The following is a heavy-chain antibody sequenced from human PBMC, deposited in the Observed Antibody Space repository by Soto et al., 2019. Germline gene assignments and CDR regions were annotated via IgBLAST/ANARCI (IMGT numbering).Heavy chain of an antibody. J-gene: IGHJ1*01. D-gene: IGHD1-7*01. CDR2: IRPSGGRI. V-gene: IGHV3-23*01. Sequence: EVQLLDSGGDLVQPGGSLRLSCVTSGFSFSTFAMGWFRRAPGKGLEWVSAIRPSGGRIYYEAPVRGRCSISRDASKNSVYLQMDSLGPEEMAVYFCGRAAAGTRGWYSAGNGGQGTLVIVSS. CDR3: GRAAAGTRGWYSAGN. CDR1: GFSFSTFA.